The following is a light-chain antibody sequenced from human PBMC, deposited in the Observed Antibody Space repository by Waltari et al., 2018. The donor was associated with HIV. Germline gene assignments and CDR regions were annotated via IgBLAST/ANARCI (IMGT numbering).Light chain of an antibody. CDR2: KVF. CDR3: MQGTYWPCT. J-gene: IGKJ2*02. V-gene: IGKV2-30*01. CDR1: QRLVSTDGNTY. Sequence: DVVMTQSPVSLPVTVGQPASLSCRSSQRLVSTDGNTYLNWFQQRPGHSPRRLIYKVFNRNSGVPDRFTGRGSGTNFTLDITRVEAEDVGNYYCMQGTYWPCTFGQGTKLEIK.